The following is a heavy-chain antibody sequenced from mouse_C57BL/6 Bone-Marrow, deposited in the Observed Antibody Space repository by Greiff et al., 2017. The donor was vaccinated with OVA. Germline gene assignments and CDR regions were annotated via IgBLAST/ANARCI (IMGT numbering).Heavy chain of an antibody. CDR3: TRDGYYAMDY. Sequence: DVMLVESGEGLVKPGGSLKLSCAASGFTFSSYAMSWVRQTPEKRLEWVAYISSGGDYIYYADTVKGRFTISIANARNTLYLQMSSLKSEDTAMYYCTRDGYYAMDYWGQGTSVTVSS. CDR1: GFTFSSYA. V-gene: IGHV5-9-1*02. CDR2: ISSGGDYI. J-gene: IGHJ4*01. D-gene: IGHD2-3*01.